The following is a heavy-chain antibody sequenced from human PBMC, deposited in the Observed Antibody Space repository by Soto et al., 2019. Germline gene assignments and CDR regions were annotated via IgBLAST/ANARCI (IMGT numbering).Heavy chain of an antibody. V-gene: IGHV1-2*02. CDR3: ARGNGVYYDSSGYYYLANDYYGMDV. CDR1: GYTFTGYY. Sequence: QVQLVQSGAEVKKPGASVKVSCKASGYTFTGYYMHWVRQAPGQGLEWMGWINPNSVGTNYAQQFQGRVTMTKDNSIRLACVELSRLRSDDTDVYYCARGNGVYYDSSGYYYLANDYYGMDVWGQGTTVTVSS. D-gene: IGHD3-22*01. J-gene: IGHJ6*02. CDR2: INPNSVGT.